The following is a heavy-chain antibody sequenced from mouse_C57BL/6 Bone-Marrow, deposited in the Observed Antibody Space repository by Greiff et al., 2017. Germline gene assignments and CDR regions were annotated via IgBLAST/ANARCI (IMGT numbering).Heavy chain of an antibody. CDR1: GFTFSSYA. Sequence: EVHLVESGGGLVKPGGSLKLSCAASGFTFSSYAMSWVRQTPEKRLEWVATISDGGSYTYSPDNVKGRFTISRDNAKNNLYLQMSHLKSEDTAMYYCARDQEIDGYFPDYWGQGTTLTVSS. D-gene: IGHD2-3*01. CDR3: ARDQEIDGYFPDY. J-gene: IGHJ2*01. CDR2: ISDGGSYT. V-gene: IGHV5-4*01.